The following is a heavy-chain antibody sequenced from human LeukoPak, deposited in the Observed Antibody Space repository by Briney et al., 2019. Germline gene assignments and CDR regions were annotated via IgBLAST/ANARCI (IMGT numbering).Heavy chain of an antibody. J-gene: IGHJ6*03. V-gene: IGHV4-4*07. CDR1: GGYVGSYY. CDR2: IYTSEST. CDR3: ARYGDYGDYSKSFYYMDV. D-gene: IGHD4-17*01. Sequence: SETLSLTCTVSGGYVGSYYWSWIRQPAGKGLEWIGRIYTSESTDYNPSLKSRVTMSVDMSTSQFSLRLTSVTAADTAVYYCARYGDYGDYSKSFYYMDVWGKGTAVTVSS.